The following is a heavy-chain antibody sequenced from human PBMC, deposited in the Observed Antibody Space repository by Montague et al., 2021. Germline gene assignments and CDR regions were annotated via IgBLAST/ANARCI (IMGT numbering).Heavy chain of an antibody. J-gene: IGHJ5*02. V-gene: IGHV4-59*08. Sequence: SETLSLTCTVSSGSIFHSPWSWVRQPPGKGLEWLGAMFYGGATNNNPSLKSRVTMSIDTSTNQFSLKLSFVTAADTAVYYCAKQGYFVSGTSYKGFDPWGQGILVTVSS. CDR3: AKQGYFVSGTSYKGFDP. CDR1: SGSIFHSP. CDR2: MFYGGAT. D-gene: IGHD3-10*01.